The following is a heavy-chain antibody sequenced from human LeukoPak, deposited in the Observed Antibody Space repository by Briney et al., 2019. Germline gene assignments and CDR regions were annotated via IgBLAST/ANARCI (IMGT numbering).Heavy chain of an antibody. CDR1: GFTFSSYA. J-gene: IGHJ5*02. Sequence: GRSLRLSCAASGFTFSSYAMHWVRQAPGKGLEWVAVISYDGSNKYYADSVKGRFAISRDNSKSTLYLQMNSLRAEDTAVYYCARGAFYNWNDGWFDPWGQGTLVTVSS. V-gene: IGHV3-30*09. CDR3: ARGAFYNWNDGWFDP. D-gene: IGHD1-20*01. CDR2: ISYDGSNK.